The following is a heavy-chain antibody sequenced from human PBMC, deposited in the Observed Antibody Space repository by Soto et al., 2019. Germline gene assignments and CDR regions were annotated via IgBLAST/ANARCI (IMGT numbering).Heavy chain of an antibody. CDR1: GGTFSSYA. D-gene: IGHD3-10*01. Sequence: QVQLVQSGAEVKKPGSSVKVSCKSSGGTFSSYAISWVRQAPGQGLEWMGGIIPIFGTANYAQKFQGRVTITADESTSTAYMELSSLRSEDTALYYCASGYYYGSGTLRTSYYYGMDVWGQGTTVTVSS. CDR2: IIPIFGTA. J-gene: IGHJ6*02. V-gene: IGHV1-69*01. CDR3: ASGYYYGSGTLRTSYYYGMDV.